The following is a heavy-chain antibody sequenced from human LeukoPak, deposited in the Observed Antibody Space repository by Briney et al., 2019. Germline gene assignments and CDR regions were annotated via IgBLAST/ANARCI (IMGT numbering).Heavy chain of an antibody. D-gene: IGHD3-9*01. V-gene: IGHV4-59*01. CDR2: IYYSGST. CDR3: ARGGRLRYFDWLPWD. CDR1: GGSISSYY. Sequence: SETLSLTCTVSGGSISSYYWSWIRQPSGKGLEWIGYIYYSGSTNYNPSLKSRVTISVDTSKNQFSLKLSSVTAADTAVYYCARGGRLRYFDWLPWDWGQGTLVTVSS. J-gene: IGHJ4*02.